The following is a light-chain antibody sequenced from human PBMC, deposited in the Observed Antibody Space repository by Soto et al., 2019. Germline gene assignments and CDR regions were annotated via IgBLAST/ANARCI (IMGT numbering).Light chain of an antibody. Sequence: QSVLTQPRSVSGSPGQSVTISCTGTSSDVGGYNYVSWYQQFPGKAPKFMIFDVNKRPSGVPDRFSGSKSGNTASLTISGLQAEDEADYFCASWDDNLNGPLLFGGGTKLTVL. V-gene: IGLV2-11*01. CDR2: DVN. CDR1: SSDVGGYNY. J-gene: IGLJ2*01. CDR3: ASWDDNLNGPLL.